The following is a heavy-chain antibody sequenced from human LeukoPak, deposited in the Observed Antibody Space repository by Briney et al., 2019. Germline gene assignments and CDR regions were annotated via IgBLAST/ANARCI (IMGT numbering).Heavy chain of an antibody. J-gene: IGHJ4*02. V-gene: IGHV3-48*02. CDR3: AKSLYGGCDY. CDR1: GYTFSSYS. Sequence: GGSLRLSCAASGYTFSSYSMNWVRQAPGKGLEWVSYISSSSSTIYYADSVKGRFTISRDNAKNSLYLQMNSLRDEDTAVYYCAKSLYGGCDYWGQGTVVTVSS. CDR2: ISSSSSTI. D-gene: IGHD3-16*02.